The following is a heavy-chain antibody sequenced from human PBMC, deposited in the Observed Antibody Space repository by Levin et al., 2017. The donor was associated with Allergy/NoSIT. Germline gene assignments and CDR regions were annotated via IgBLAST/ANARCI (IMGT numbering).Heavy chain of an antibody. Sequence: QASETLSLTCAASGFTFSSYGMHWVRQAPGKGLEWVAVIWYDGSNKYYADSVKGRFTISRDNSKNTLYLQMNSLRAEDTAVYYCARGVNYDILTGYYNYFDYWGQGTLVTVSS. CDR1: GFTFSSYG. CDR3: ARGVNYDILTGYYNYFDY. V-gene: IGHV3-33*01. J-gene: IGHJ4*02. CDR2: IWYDGSNK. D-gene: IGHD3-9*01.